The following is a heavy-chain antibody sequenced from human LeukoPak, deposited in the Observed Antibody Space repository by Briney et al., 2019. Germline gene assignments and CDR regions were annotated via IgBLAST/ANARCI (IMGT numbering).Heavy chain of an antibody. CDR2: ISSSSSYI. D-gene: IGHD6-13*01. V-gene: IGHV3-21*01. J-gene: IGHJ4*02. CDR1: GFTFRSYS. CDR3: ARDSEGSSWAYYFDY. Sequence: KTGGSLRLCCAASGFTFRSYSMNWVRQAPGKGLEWVSSISSSSSYIYYADSVKGRFTISRDNAKNSLYLQMNSLRAEDTAVYYCARDSEGSSWAYYFDYWGQGTLVTVSS.